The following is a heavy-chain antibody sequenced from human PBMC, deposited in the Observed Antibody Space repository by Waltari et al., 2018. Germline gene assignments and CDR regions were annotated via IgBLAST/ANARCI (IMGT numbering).Heavy chain of an antibody. Sequence: EVQLVESGGGLIQPGGSLRLSCAASGFTVSTTAMSWVRQAPGKGLESVSVIYSGGNAYNADSVKGRFTISRDTSKNTVYLQMDSLRAEDTAIYYCARVYSSDWGQGTLVTVSS. CDR3: ARVYSSD. CDR2: IYSGGNA. D-gene: IGHD3-22*01. J-gene: IGHJ4*02. V-gene: IGHV3-53*01. CDR1: GFTVSTTA.